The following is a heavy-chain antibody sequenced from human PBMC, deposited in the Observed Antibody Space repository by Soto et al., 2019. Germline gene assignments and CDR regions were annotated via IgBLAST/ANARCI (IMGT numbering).Heavy chain of an antibody. CDR2: IYYIGNP. CDR1: GGSISSGSYS. CDR3: VRLRGYCITTGCHRPYPLAV. Sequence: SETLSLTCSVSGGSISSGSYSWGWIRQPPGKGLEWIGTIYYIGNPYYTPSLKSRLTISVDTSKNQLSLKLSSVTAADTAVYYCVRLRGYCITTGCHRPYPLAVWGQGTAVTVSS. J-gene: IGHJ6*02. D-gene: IGHD2-2*01. V-gene: IGHV4-39*01.